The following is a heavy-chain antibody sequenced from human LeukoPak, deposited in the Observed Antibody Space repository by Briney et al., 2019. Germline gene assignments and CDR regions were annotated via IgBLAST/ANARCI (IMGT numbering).Heavy chain of an antibody. Sequence: ASVKVSCKASGYTFTSYDINWVRQATGQGLEWMGWMNPNSGNTGYAQKFQGGVTMTRNTSISTAYMELSSLRSEDTAVYYCARGKVRAAAGVRSYYFDYWGQGTLVTVSS. CDR1: GYTFTSYD. J-gene: IGHJ4*02. CDR3: ARGKVRAAAGVRSYYFDY. D-gene: IGHD6-13*01. V-gene: IGHV1-8*01. CDR2: MNPNSGNT.